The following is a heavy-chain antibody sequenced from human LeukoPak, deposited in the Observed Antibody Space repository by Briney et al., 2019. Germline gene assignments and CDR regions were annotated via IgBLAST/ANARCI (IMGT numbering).Heavy chain of an antibody. Sequence: SETLSLTCAVSGGSISSGGYSWSWIRQPPGKGLEWIGYIYHSGSTYYNPSLKSRVTISVDRSKNQFSLKLSSVTAADTAVYYCATRGFYYDGYFDYWGQGTLVTVSS. CDR2: IYHSGST. CDR1: GGSISSGGYS. J-gene: IGHJ4*02. D-gene: IGHD3-22*01. V-gene: IGHV4-30-2*01. CDR3: ATRGFYYDGYFDY.